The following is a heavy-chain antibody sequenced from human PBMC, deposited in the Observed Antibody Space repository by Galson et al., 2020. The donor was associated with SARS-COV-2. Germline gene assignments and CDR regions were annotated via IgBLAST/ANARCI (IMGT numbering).Heavy chain of an antibody. V-gene: IGHV1-2*02. J-gene: IGHJ4*02. CDR1: GYSFTGYY. CDR2: INPNTGDT. CDR3: ARDRISAPDDFDY. D-gene: IGHD6-13*01. Sequence: SVKVSCKASGYSFTGYYMHWVRQAPGQGLEWMGWINPNTGDTKYNQKFQGRVSMTRDTSITTAYMEMSRLTSDDTAVYYCARDRISAPDDFDYWGQGTLVTVSS.